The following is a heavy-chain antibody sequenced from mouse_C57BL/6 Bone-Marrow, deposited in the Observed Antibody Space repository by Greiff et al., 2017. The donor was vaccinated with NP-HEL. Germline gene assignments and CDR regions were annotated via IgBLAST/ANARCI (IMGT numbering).Heavy chain of an antibody. D-gene: IGHD1-1*01. V-gene: IGHV3-6*01. CDR1: GYSIISGYY. CDR3: AREGGYYGSPFAY. CDR2: ISYDGSN. Sequence: ESGPGLVKPSQSLSLTCSVTGYSIISGYYWNWLRQFPGNQLEWMAYISYDGSNNYNPSLKNRISITRDISKNQFFLKLTSVTTEDTATYYCAREGGYYGSPFAYWGQGTLVTVSA. J-gene: IGHJ3*01.